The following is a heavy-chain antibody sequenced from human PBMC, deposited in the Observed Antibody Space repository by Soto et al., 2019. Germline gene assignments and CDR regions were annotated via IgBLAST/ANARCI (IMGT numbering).Heavy chain of an antibody. J-gene: IGHJ4*02. CDR2: IYHSGNT. CDR3: ARVHGDCGRYFDY. V-gene: IGHV4-30-2*01. D-gene: IGHD2-21*02. Sequence: SETLSLTCAVSGGSISSSVYSWSWIRQPLGKGLEWVGYIYHSGNTYYNPSLKSRVNISADRSKNQFSLKLSSVTAADTAVYFCARVHGDCGRYFDYWGQGTLVTVSS. CDR1: GGSISSSVYS.